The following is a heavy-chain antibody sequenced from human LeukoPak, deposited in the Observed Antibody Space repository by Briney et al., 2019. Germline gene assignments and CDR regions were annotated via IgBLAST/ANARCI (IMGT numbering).Heavy chain of an antibody. CDR1: GGSISSGGYY. J-gene: IGHJ4*02. CDR3: ARGIDSSSGLDY. D-gene: IGHD3-22*01. V-gene: IGHV4-31*03. CDR2: VYYSGST. Sequence: PSQTLSLTCTVSGGSISSGGYYWSWIRQHPGKGLEWIGYVYYSGSTYYNPSLKSRVTISVDTSKNQFSLKLSSVTAADTAVYYCARGIDSSSGLDYWGQGTLVTVSS.